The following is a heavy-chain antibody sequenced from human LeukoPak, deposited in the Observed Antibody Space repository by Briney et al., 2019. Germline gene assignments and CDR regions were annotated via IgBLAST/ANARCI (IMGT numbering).Heavy chain of an antibody. J-gene: IGHJ4*02. D-gene: IGHD6-19*01. V-gene: IGHV4-4*09. Sequence: SETLSLTCTVSGGSISSYYWSWIRQPPGKGLEWIGYIYTSGSTNYNPSLKSRVTISVDTSKNQFSLKLSSVTAADTAVYYCARRIAVAGTGFDYWGQGTLVTVSS. CDR2: IYTSGST. CDR1: GGSISSYY. CDR3: ARRIAVAGTGFDY.